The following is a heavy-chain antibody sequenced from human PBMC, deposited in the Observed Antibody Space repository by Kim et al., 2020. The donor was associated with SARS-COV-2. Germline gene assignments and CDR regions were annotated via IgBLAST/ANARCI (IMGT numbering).Heavy chain of an antibody. D-gene: IGHD3-16*01. V-gene: IGHV1-46*01. CDR3: AREGESLKHFDY. Sequence: YAQRFRSRVTVTRDTSTSTLYMELTSLRSEDTAVYYCAREGESLKHFDYWGQGTLVTVSS. J-gene: IGHJ4*02.